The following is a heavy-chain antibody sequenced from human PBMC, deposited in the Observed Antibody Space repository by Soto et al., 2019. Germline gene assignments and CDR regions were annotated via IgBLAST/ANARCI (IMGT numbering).Heavy chain of an antibody. J-gene: IGHJ5*02. CDR3: ARVPGP. CDR1: GGSISSGGYS. V-gene: IGHV4-30-2*01. CDR2: IYHSGST. Sequence: QPQLQESGSGLVKPSQTLSLTCAVSGGSISSGGYSWSWIRQPPGKGLEWIGYIYHSGSTYYNPSPKSRVTISVDRSKNQVSLKLSSVTAADTAVYYCARVPGPWGQGTLVTVSS.